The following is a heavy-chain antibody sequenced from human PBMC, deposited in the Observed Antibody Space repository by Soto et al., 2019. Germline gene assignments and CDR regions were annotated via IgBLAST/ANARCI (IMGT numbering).Heavy chain of an antibody. CDR1: GFSLSSTRMA. J-gene: IGHJ4*02. Sequence: QITLKESGPTLVKPTQTLTLTCTFSGFSLSSTRMAVGWIRQPPGKALEWLALIYWDDDKRYSPFLKSRLTITKATSKNQVVLTMSNMDPVETARYYCAHIVVAGLGYYFDYWGQGTLVTVSS. D-gene: IGHD6-19*01. CDR3: AHIVVAGLGYYFDY. V-gene: IGHV2-5*02. CDR2: IYWDDDK.